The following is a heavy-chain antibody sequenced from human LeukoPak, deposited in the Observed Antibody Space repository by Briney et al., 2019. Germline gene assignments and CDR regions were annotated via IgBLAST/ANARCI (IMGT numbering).Heavy chain of an antibody. CDR1: GGTFSSYA. V-gene: IGHV1-69*05. Sequence: SVKVSCKASGGTFSSYAISWVRQAPGQGLEWMGRIIPIFGTANYAQKFQGRVTITTDESTRTAYTELSSLRSEETAAYYSARGDYDFWSGPYNWFDPWGQGTLVTVSS. J-gene: IGHJ5*02. CDR2: IIPIFGTA. D-gene: IGHD3-3*01. CDR3: ARGDYDFWSGPYNWFDP.